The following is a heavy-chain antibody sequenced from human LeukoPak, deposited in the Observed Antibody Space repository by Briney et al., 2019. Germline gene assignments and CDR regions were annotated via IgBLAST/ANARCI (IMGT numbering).Heavy chain of an antibody. CDR2: ISAYNGNT. CDR3: AGDGSYYYDSSGYSSYYYYYMDV. J-gene: IGHJ6*03. V-gene: IGHV1-18*01. Sequence: ASVKVSCKASGYTFTSYGLSWVRQAPGQGLEWMGWISAYNGNTNYAQKLQGRVTMTTDTSTSTAYMELRSLRSDDTAVYYCAGDGSYYYDSSGYSSYYYYYMDVWGKGTTVTVSS. D-gene: IGHD3-22*01. CDR1: GYTFTSYG.